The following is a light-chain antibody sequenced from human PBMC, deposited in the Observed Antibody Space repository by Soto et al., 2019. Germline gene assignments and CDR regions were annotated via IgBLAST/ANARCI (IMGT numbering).Light chain of an antibody. V-gene: IGKV3-20*01. CDR2: GAS. CDR1: QSVSSSF. Sequence: ESVLTQSPGTLSLSPGERATLSCRASQSVSSSFLAWYQLKPGQAPRLLIYGASSRATCIPDRFSGSGSGTDFTLTISRLEPEYFALYYCQQYDSSPWTFGQGTKVEIK. CDR3: QQYDSSPWT. J-gene: IGKJ1*01.